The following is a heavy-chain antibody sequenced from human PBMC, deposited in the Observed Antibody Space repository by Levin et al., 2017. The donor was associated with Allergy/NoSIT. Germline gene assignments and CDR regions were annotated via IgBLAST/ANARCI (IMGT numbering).Heavy chain of an antibody. CDR2: IIPIFGTA. D-gene: IGHD6-19*01. CDR3: ARGINQWLVLMPKPYYYYGMDV. CDR1: GGTFSSYA. Sequence: SVKVSCKASGGTFSSYAISWVRQAPGQGLEWMGGIIPIFGTANYAQKFQGRVTITADESTSTAYMELSSLRSEDTAVYYCARGINQWLVLMPKPYYYYGMDVWGQGTTVTVSS. V-gene: IGHV1-69*13. J-gene: IGHJ6*02.